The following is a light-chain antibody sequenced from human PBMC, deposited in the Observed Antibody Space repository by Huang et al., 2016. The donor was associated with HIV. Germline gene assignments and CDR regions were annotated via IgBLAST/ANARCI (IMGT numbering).Light chain of an antibody. J-gene: IGKJ5*01. CDR2: DAS. CDR1: QSVNSY. CDR3: QQRKYWPPIT. V-gene: IGKV3-11*01. Sequence: ETVLTQSPATLSFSPGERATLSCRASQSVNSYLAWYQQKPGQTPRRLIYDASNRATGIPARFSGSGSGTDFTLTISSLEPEDFAVYYCQQRKYWPPITFGQGTRLEIK.